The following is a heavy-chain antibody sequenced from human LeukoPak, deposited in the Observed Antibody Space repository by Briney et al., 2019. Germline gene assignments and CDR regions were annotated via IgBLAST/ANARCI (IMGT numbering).Heavy chain of an antibody. D-gene: IGHD6-13*01. J-gene: IGHJ4*02. CDR2: ISYDGSNK. V-gene: IGHV3-30*04. CDR1: GFTFSSYA. CDR3: ARDTARSIAAAGTRIDY. Sequence: SGRSLRLSCAASGFTFSSYAMHWVRQAPGKGLEWVAVISYDGSNKYYADSVKGRFTTSRDNSKNTLYLQMNSLRAEDTAVYYCARDTARSIAAAGTRIDYWGQGTLVTVSS.